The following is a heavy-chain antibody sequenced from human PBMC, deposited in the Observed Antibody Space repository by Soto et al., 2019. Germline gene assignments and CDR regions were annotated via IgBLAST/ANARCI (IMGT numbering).Heavy chain of an antibody. Sequence: QVQLVQSGAEVKKPGSSVKVSCKASGGNFNNYAISWVRQAPAQGLQWMGGIIPIIDTTHYAQKLQGRVTISAGRGRTTVYMEFSVLTSDDSATYFCARERRDRDAFSLWGQGTGVTVSS. CDR3: ARERRDRDAFSL. CDR1: GGNFNNYA. J-gene: IGHJ3*01. CDR2: IIPIIDTT. V-gene: IGHV1-69*06. D-gene: IGHD2-21*01.